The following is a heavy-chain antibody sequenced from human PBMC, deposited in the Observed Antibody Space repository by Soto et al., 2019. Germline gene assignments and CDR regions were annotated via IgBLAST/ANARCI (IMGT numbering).Heavy chain of an antibody. J-gene: IGHJ6*02. V-gene: IGHV3-30*18. CDR1: GFTFSSYG. CDR2: ISYDGSNK. D-gene: IGHD6-13*01. CDR3: AKDGSISGAADNYYYGMDV. Sequence: QVQLVESGGGVVQPGRSLRLSCAASGFTFSSYGMHWVRQAPGKGLEWVAVISYDGSNKYYADSVKGRFTISRDNSKNTLYLQMNSLRAEDTDVYYCAKDGSISGAADNYYYGMDVWGQGTTVTVSS.